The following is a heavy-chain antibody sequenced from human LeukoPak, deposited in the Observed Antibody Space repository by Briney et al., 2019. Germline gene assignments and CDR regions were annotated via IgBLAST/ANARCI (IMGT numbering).Heavy chain of an antibody. J-gene: IGHJ4*02. CDR3: ARGIYPGIAAAGTYNY. Sequence: GGSLRLSCAASGFTFSSYGMHWVRQAPGKGLEWVANIKQDGSEKYYVDSVKGRFTISRDNAKNSLYLQMNSLRAEDTAVYYCARGIYPGIAAAGTYNYWGQGTLVTVSS. D-gene: IGHD6-13*01. CDR2: IKQDGSEK. CDR1: GFTFSSYG. V-gene: IGHV3-7*01.